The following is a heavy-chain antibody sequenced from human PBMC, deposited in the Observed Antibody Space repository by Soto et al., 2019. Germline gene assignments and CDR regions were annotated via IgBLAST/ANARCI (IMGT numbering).Heavy chain of an antibody. V-gene: IGHV4-4*07. CDR2: IYTSGSA. CDR1: GGSISSYY. J-gene: IGHJ4*02. CDR3: ARARSDYSPFDY. Sequence: SETLSLTCTVSGGSISSYYWSWIRQPAGKGLEWIGRIYTSGSANYNPSLKSRVTMSVDTSKNQFSLELSSVTAADTAVYYCARARSDYSPFDYWGQGTLVTVSS. D-gene: IGHD4-4*01.